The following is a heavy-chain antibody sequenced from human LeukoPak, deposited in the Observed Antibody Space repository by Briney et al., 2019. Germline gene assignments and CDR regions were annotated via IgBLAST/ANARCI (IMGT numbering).Heavy chain of an antibody. D-gene: IGHD3-22*01. CDR3: ARDWAPEDYDSSGYYY. CDR1: GYTFTGYY. V-gene: IGHV1-2*02. CDR2: INPNSGGT. Sequence: ASVKVSCKASGYTFTGYYMHWVRQAPGQGLEWMGWINPNSGGTNYAQKFQGRVTMTRDTSISTAYMELSRLRSDDTAVYYCARDWAPEDYDSSGYYYWGQGTLVTVSS. J-gene: IGHJ4*02.